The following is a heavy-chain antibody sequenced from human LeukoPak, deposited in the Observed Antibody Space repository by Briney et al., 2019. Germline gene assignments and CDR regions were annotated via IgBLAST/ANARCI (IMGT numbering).Heavy chain of an antibody. CDR1: GFTFSSYA. Sequence: GGSLRLSCVASGFTFSSYAMHWVRQAPGKGLEWVALISYDGSTKYYADSVKGRFTISRDNSNNTLDLHMNSLRTEDTAVYYCAREESLVVVTARDAFDMWGQGTMITVSS. V-gene: IGHV3-30-3*01. CDR3: AREESLVVVTARDAFDM. D-gene: IGHD2-21*02. J-gene: IGHJ3*02. CDR2: ISYDGSTK.